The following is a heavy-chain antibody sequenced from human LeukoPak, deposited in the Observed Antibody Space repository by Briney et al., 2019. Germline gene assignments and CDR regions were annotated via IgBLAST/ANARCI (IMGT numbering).Heavy chain of an antibody. CDR3: ARVVVPAANHFYYYGMDV. CDR2: IIPIFGTA. CDR1: GYTFTSYG. J-gene: IGHJ6*04. V-gene: IGHV1-69*06. Sequence: ASVKVSCKASGYTFTSYGISWVRQAPGQGLEWMGGIIPIFGTANYAQKFQGRVTITADKSTSTAYMELSSLRSEDTAVYYCARVVVPAANHFYYYGMDVWGKGTTVTVSS. D-gene: IGHD2-2*01.